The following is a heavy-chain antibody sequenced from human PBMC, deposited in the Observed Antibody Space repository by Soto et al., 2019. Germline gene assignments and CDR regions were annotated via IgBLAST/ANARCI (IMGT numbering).Heavy chain of an antibody. D-gene: IGHD6-19*01. CDR3: ARAIAVAANWFDP. V-gene: IGHV4-59*01. CDR1: GDSISSYY. Sequence: SETLSLTCTVSGDSISSYYWSWIRQPPGKGLEWIGYLYYSGSTNYNPSLKSRVTISVDTSMNQFSLKLSSVTAADTAVYYCARAIAVAANWFDPWGQGTLVTVSS. CDR2: LYYSGST. J-gene: IGHJ5*02.